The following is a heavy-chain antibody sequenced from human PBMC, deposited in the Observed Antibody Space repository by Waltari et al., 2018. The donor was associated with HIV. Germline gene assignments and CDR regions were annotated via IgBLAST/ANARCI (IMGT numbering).Heavy chain of an antibody. CDR3: ASASRDTAMGAFDI. D-gene: IGHD5-18*01. V-gene: IGHV1-69*01. CDR2: IIPIFVSP. Sequence: QVQPVQSGAEVKKPGSSVKVSCKASGGTFSNSAINWVRQAPGQGLEWMGGIIPIFVSPNYAQKFQGRVTITADESTSTVYMKLSSLRSEDTAVYYCASASRDTAMGAFDIWGQGTMVTVSS. CDR1: GGTFSNSA. J-gene: IGHJ3*02.